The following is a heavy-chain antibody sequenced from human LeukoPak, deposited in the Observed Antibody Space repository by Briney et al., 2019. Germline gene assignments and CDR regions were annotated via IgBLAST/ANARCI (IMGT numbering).Heavy chain of an antibody. J-gene: IGHJ4*02. D-gene: IGHD3-10*01. CDR1: GYTFSDYF. CDR2: INPKKGDT. V-gene: IGHV1-2*02. CDR3: ASLFGGNTPPDY. Sequence: GASVKVSCRSSGYTFSDYFVHWVRQARGQGLEWMGWINPKKGDTTYAQSFQGRVTMTRDTSISTAYMELSRLRSDDTAVYYCASLFGGNTPPDYWGQGTLVTVSS.